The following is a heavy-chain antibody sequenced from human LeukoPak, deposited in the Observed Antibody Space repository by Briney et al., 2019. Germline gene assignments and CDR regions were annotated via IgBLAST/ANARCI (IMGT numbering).Heavy chain of an antibody. CDR3: ARDKIVPAALYYFDY. Sequence: ASETLSLTCAVYGGSFSGYYWSWIRQPPGKGLEWIGEINHSGSTNYNPSLKSRVTMSVDTSKNQFSLKLSSVTAADTAVYYCARDKIVPAALYYFDYWGQGTLVTVSS. V-gene: IGHV4-34*01. CDR1: GGSFSGYY. CDR2: INHSGST. J-gene: IGHJ4*02. D-gene: IGHD2-2*01.